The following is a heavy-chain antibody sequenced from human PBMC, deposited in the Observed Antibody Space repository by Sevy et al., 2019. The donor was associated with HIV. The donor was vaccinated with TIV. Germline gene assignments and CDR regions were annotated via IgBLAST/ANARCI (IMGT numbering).Heavy chain of an antibody. V-gene: IGHV1-58*01. CDR2: IVDGSGVT. CDR3: AAEDMTMFGGPLRVFDI. CDR1: GFTFSSSD. J-gene: IGHJ3*02. Sequence: ASVKVSCKTSGFTFSSSDVQWVRHARGQRLEWIGWIVDGSGVTDYAPKFQERVTITRDMSTATTYMELSSLRSEDTAVYYCAAEDMTMFGGPLRVFDIWGLGTTVTVSS. D-gene: IGHD3-10*02.